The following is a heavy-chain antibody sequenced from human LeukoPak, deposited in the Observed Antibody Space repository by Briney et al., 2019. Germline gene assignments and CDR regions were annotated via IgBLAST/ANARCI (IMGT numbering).Heavy chain of an antibody. CDR2: IYYSGST. V-gene: IGHV4-59*08. D-gene: IGHD5-18*01. Sequence: SETLSLTCTVSGGSISSYYWSWIRQPPGKGLVWIGYIYYSGSTNYNPSLKSRVTISVDTSKNQFSLKLSSVTAADTAVYYCARIVDTAGYYYGMDVWGQGTTVTVSS. CDR3: ARIVDTAGYYYGMDV. CDR1: GGSISSYY. J-gene: IGHJ6*02.